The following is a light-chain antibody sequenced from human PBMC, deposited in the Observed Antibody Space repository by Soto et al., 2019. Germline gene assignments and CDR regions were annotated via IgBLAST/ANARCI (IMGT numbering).Light chain of an antibody. J-gene: IGKJ2*01. V-gene: IGKV3-20*01. CDR2: GAS. CDR1: QTVSSNY. Sequence: EVVLTQSPGTLSLSPGESATLSCRASQTVSSNYLAWYQQKPGQTPRLLIYGASIRATGIPDRFSGSGSETDFTLTISRLEPEDFGVYYCQRYGNSPVYTFGQGTKLEIK. CDR3: QRYGNSPVYT.